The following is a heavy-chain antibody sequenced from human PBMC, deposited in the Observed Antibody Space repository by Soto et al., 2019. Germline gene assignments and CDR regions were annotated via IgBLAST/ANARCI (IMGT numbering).Heavy chain of an antibody. CDR3: AREFQRGLDY. V-gene: IGHV1-2*02. D-gene: IGHD3-10*01. CDR2: MNGNGGT. Sequence: QVQLVQSGAEVKKPGASVKVSCKPSGYTFTAYFLHWVRQAPGQGPEWMGWMNGNGGTTYAQKFQGRVTVTRDTSINTAYMELRTLTSDDTAVYYCAREFQRGLDYWGHGTLVTGSS. J-gene: IGHJ4*01. CDR1: GYTFTAYF.